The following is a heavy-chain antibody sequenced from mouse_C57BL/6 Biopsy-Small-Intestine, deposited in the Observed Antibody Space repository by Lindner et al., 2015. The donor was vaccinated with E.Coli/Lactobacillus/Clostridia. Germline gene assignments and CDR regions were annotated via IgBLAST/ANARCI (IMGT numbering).Heavy chain of an antibody. J-gene: IGHJ2*01. CDR1: GYTFTDYY. Sequence: VQLQESGPVLVKPGASVRMSCKASGYTFTDYYMNWVKQSHGKSLEWIGIINPYNGGTSYNQKFKGKATLTVDKSSSTAYMELNSLTSEDSAVYFCARGGLDYWGQGTTLTVSS. V-gene: IGHV1-19*01. CDR3: ARGGLDY. CDR2: INPYNGGT.